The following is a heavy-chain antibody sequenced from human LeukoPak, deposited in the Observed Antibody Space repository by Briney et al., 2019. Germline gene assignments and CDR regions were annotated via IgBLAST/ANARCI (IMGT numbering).Heavy chain of an antibody. CDR1: GFTFSNCN. D-gene: IGHD3-10*01. Sequence: PGGPLRLSCAASGFTFSNCNMNWVRQAPGKGLEWVSSISTSSSYIYYADSVKGRFTISRDNAKNSLYLQMNSLRAEDTAVYYCARDVAVRGVIIDYWGQGTLVTVSS. CDR2: ISTSSSYI. V-gene: IGHV3-21*01. J-gene: IGHJ4*02. CDR3: ARDVAVRGVIIDY.